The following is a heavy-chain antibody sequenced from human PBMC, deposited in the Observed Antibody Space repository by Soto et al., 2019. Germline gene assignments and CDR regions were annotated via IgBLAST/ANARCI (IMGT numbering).Heavy chain of an antibody. V-gene: IGHV3-11*06. CDR1: GFTFSDYY. D-gene: IGHD4-4*01. Sequence: PGGSLRLSCAASGFTFSDYYMSWIRQAPGKGLEWVSYISSSSSYTNYADSVKGRFTISRDNAKNSLYLQMNSLRAEDTAVYYCATTIDTQAKSNSQGAFDIWGQGTMVTVSS. J-gene: IGHJ3*02. CDR2: ISSSSSYT. CDR3: ATTIDTQAKSNSQGAFDI.